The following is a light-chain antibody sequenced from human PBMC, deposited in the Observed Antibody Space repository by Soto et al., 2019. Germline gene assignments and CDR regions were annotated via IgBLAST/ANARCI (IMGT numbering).Light chain of an antibody. V-gene: IGLV2-11*01. CDR2: DVT. Sequence: QSVLAQPRSGSVSRGQSVTISCTGTSSDVGGYNYVSWYQQHPGKAPELMIYDVTKRPSGVPDRFSGSKSGNTASLTISGLQAEDEADYYCCSYVGTDTQSFGTGTNVTVL. CDR1: SSDVGGYNY. J-gene: IGLJ1*01. CDR3: CSYVGTDTQS.